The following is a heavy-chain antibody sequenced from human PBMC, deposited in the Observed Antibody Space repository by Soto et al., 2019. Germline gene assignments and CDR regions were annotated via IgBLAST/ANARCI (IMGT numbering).Heavy chain of an antibody. Sequence: EVQLVESGGGLVKPGGSLRLSCAASGFTFSNAWMNWVLQAPGKGLEWVGRIKSKTDGGTTDYAAPVKGRFTISRDDSKNTLYLQMNSLKTEDTAVYYCTTAGQQLVHYYYYGMDVWGQGTTVTVSS. CDR2: IKSKTDGGTT. V-gene: IGHV3-15*07. D-gene: IGHD6-13*01. J-gene: IGHJ6*02. CDR3: TTAGQQLVHYYYYGMDV. CDR1: GFTFSNAW.